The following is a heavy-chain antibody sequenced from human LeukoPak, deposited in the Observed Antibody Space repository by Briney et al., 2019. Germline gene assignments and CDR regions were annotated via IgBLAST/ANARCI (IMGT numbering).Heavy chain of an antibody. V-gene: IGHV3-20*04. CDR3: ARDPQLVRYYYYYMDV. Sequence: GGSLRLSCAASGFTFDDYGMSWVRQAPGKGLEWVSGINWNGGSTGYADSVKGRFTISRDNAKNSLYLQMNSLRAEDTALYYCARDPQLVRYYYYYMDVWGKGTTVTVSS. CDR1: GFTFDDYG. CDR2: INWNGGST. D-gene: IGHD6-13*01. J-gene: IGHJ6*03.